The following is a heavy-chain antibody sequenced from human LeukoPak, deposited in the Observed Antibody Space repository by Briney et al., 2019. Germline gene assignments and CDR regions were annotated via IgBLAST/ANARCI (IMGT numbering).Heavy chain of an antibody. CDR3: AVNTYGSGSYSNDY. CDR2: ISAYNGNT. V-gene: IGHV1-18*01. CDR1: GYTFTSYG. J-gene: IGHJ4*02. Sequence: GASVKVSCKASGYTFTSYGISWLRQAPGQGLEWMGWISAYNGNTNYAHKLQGRVTMTTDTSTSTAYMELRSLRSDDTAVYYCAVNTYGSGSYSNDYWGQGTLVTVSS. D-gene: IGHD3-10*01.